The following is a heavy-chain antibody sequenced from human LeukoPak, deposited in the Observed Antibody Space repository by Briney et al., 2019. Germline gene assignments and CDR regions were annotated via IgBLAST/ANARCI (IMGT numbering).Heavy chain of an antibody. CDR1: GFTFSNAW. J-gene: IGHJ4*02. V-gene: IGHV3-15*01. Sequence: TGGSLRLSCAASGFTFSNAWMSWVRQAPGKGLEWVGRIKSKTDGGTTDYAAPVKGRFTISRDDSKNTLYLQMNSLKTEDTAVYYCTTDIHGYVWGSYRYPYYFDYWGQGTLVTVSS. CDR3: TTDIHGYVWGSYRYPYYFDY. D-gene: IGHD3-16*02. CDR2: IKSKTDGGTT.